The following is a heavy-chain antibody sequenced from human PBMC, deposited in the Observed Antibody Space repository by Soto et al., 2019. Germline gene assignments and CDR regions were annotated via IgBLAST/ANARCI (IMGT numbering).Heavy chain of an antibody. J-gene: IGHJ4*02. D-gene: IGHD2-15*01. Sequence: GGSLRLSCAASEFTFSTYSMSWVRQAPGKGLEWVSYISSISNTIYYADSVKGRFTISRDNAKNSLYLHMNSLSAEDTAVYYCARDRGCSGGVCYRALDYWGQGTLVTVPS. V-gene: IGHV3-48*01. CDR3: ARDRGCSGGVCYRALDY. CDR1: EFTFSTYS. CDR2: ISSISNTI.